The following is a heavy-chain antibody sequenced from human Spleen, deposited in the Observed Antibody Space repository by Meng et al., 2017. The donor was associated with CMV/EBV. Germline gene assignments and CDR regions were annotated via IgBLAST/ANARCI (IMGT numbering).Heavy chain of an antibody. CDR3: AKDGGNDYFDY. CDR2: ISGGST. D-gene: IGHD1-1*01. V-gene: IGHV3-38-3*01. CDR1: GFTVSSNE. J-gene: IGHJ4*02. Sequence: GESLKISCAASGFTVSSNEMSWVRQTPGKGLEWVSSISGGSTYYADSRKGRFTISRDNSKNTLHLQMNSLRAEDTAVYYCAKDGGNDYFDYWGQGTLVTVSS.